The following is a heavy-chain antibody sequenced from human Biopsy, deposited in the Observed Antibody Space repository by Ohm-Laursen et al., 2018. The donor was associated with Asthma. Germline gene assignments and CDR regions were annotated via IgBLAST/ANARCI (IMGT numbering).Heavy chain of an antibody. J-gene: IGHJ4*02. V-gene: IGHV1-24*01. Sequence: AASVTVSCKLSGYILTDLSMHWVRQAPGQGLEWMGGHDHEEGGTVNARRFQGRVTMTEDTSTDTAYMELSSLSSDDTAVYYCASDFPKDYVRYNFQFWGQGTLVTVSS. D-gene: IGHD4-17*01. CDR1: GYILTDLS. CDR2: HDHEEGGT. CDR3: ASDFPKDYVRYNFQF.